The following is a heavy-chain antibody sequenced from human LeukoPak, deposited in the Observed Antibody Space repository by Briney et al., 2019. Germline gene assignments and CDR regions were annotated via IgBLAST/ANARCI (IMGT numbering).Heavy chain of an antibody. Sequence: PSETLSLTCTVSGGSISSYYWSWIRQPPGKRLEWIGHIYYSGSTNYNPSLKSRVTISVDTSKNQFSLKLSSVTAADTAVYYCASGGTPDWYFDLWGRGTLVTVSS. D-gene: IGHD4-23*01. CDR2: IYYSGST. CDR3: ASGGTPDWYFDL. J-gene: IGHJ2*01. CDR1: GGSISSYY. V-gene: IGHV4-59*01.